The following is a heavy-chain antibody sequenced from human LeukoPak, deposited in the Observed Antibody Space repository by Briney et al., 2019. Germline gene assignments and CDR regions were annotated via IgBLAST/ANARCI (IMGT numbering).Heavy chain of an antibody. Sequence: GGSLRLSCAASGFIVSSNYMSWVRQAPGKGLEWVSVISGGGITYYTDSVKGRFTISRDNSKNTLYLQMNSLRAEDTAVYYCARDYSVPAALDYWGQGTLVTVSS. J-gene: IGHJ4*02. V-gene: IGHV3-53*01. CDR2: ISGGGIT. CDR1: GFIVSSNY. D-gene: IGHD2-2*01. CDR3: ARDYSVPAALDY.